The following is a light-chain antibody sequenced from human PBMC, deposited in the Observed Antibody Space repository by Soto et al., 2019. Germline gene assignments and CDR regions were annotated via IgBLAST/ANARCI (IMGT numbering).Light chain of an antibody. V-gene: IGKV3-20*01. J-gene: IGKJ1*01. CDR3: QQYGSSPWT. CDR2: GAL. Sequence: EIVLTQSPGTLSLSPGERATLSCRASQSVSSSYLAWYQQKPGQAPRLLIYGALSRATGIPDRFSGSGSGTDFILTISRLEPEDFAVYYCQQYGSSPWTFGQGTKVEIK. CDR1: QSVSSSY.